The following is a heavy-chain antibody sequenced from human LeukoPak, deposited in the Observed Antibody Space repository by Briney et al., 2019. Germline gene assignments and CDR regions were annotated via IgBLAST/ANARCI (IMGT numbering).Heavy chain of an antibody. CDR1: GGSISSGSYY. CDR2: IYTSGST. V-gene: IGHV4-61*02. J-gene: IGHJ4*02. D-gene: IGHD4-17*01. Sequence: SETLSLTCTVSGGSISSGSYYWSWIRQPAGKGLEWIGRIYTSGSTNYNPSLKSRVTISVDTSKNQFSLKLSSVTAADTAVYYCARSPWYGDYVDYWGQGTLVTVSS. CDR3: ARSPWYGDYVDY.